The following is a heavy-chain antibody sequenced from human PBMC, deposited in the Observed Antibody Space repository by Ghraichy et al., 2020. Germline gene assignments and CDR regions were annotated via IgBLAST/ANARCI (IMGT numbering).Heavy chain of an antibody. Sequence: ETLSLTCAASGFTFSSHWMSWVRQAPEKGLEWVATINQDGIEKVYVDAVKGRFTISRDNVKNSLSLQMNSLTAEDTAVYHCVRHDQAGSSDYWGQGSLVTVSS. J-gene: IGHJ4*02. D-gene: IGHD3-10*01. V-gene: IGHV3-7*01. CDR2: INQDGIEK. CDR3: VRHDQAGSSDY. CDR1: GFTFSSHW.